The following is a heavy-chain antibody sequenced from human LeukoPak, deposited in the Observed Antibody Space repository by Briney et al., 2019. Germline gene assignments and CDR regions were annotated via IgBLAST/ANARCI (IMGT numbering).Heavy chain of an antibody. J-gene: IGHJ4*02. V-gene: IGHV3-7*01. Sequence: GGSLRLSCAASGFTFSSYSMNWVRQAPGKGLEWVANIKQDGSEKYYVDSVKGRFTISRDNAKNSLYLQMNSLRAEDTAVYYCASRGGHPAYYDYVWGSGYFDYWGQGTLVTVSS. CDR3: ASRGGHPAYYDYVWGSGYFDY. CDR2: IKQDGSEK. D-gene: IGHD3-16*01. CDR1: GFTFSSYS.